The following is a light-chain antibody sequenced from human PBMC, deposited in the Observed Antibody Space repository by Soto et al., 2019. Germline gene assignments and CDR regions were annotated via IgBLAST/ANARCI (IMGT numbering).Light chain of an antibody. CDR2: EGS. CDR3: CSYAGSSTFWV. CDR1: SSDVGSYNV. Sequence: QSALTQPASVSGSPGQSITISCTGTSSDVGSYNVVSWYQQHPGKAPKLMIYEGSKRASGVSNRFSGSKSGNTASLTISGLQAEDEADYYCCSYAGSSTFWVFGGGTQLTV. J-gene: IGLJ3*02. V-gene: IGLV2-23*03.